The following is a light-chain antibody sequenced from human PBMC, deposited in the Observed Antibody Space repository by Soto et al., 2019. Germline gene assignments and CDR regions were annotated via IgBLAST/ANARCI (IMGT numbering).Light chain of an antibody. CDR2: GVS. J-gene: IGKJ1*01. Sequence: EIVLTQSPGTLSLSPCDRATLSCRASQSVSSNLAWYQQKPGQAPRLLIWGVSNRATGIPDRFSGSGSGTDFTLTISRLEPEDFVVFYCYQYGSTPPTFGQGTKVDIK. CDR3: YQYGSTPPT. V-gene: IGKV3-20*01. CDR1: QSVSSN.